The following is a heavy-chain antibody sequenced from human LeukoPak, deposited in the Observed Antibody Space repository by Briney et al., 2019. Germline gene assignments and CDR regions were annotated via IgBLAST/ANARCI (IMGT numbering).Heavy chain of an antibody. CDR1: GFSFSIYW. Sequence: PGGSLRLSCAASGFSFSIYWMHWVRQAPGKGLVWVSRINTDGSSGNYADPVKGRFTISRDNAKNTLYLQLNSLRAEDTAVYYCAREKDTSGYYYYMDVWGKGTTVTASS. V-gene: IGHV3-74*01. D-gene: IGHD3-10*01. CDR2: INTDGSSG. J-gene: IGHJ6*03. CDR3: AREKDTSGYYYYMDV.